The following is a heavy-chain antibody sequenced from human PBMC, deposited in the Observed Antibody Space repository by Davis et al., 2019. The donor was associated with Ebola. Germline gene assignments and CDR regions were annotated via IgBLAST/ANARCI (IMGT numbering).Heavy chain of an antibody. Sequence: GESLKISCAASGFTVSSNYMSWVRQAPGKGLEWVSVIYSGGSTYYADSVKGRFTISRDNAKNTLYLQMNSLRAEDTAVYYCARGGSYYDILTGYSPFDYWGQGTLVTVSS. V-gene: IGHV3-53*01. CDR1: GFTVSSNY. CDR2: IYSGGST. J-gene: IGHJ4*02. D-gene: IGHD3-9*01. CDR3: ARGGSYYDILTGYSPFDY.